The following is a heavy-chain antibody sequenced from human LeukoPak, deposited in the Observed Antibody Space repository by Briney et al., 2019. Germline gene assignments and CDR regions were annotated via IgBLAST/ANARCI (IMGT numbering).Heavy chain of an antibody. J-gene: IGHJ3*02. V-gene: IGHV3-64*02. CDR3: ARELGGTKTGGFDI. CDR1: GFRFSYHD. D-gene: IGHD1-14*01. CDR2: IGAAGAHT. Sequence: PGGSLRLSGAASGFRFSYHDMHWVRQAPGGGREFVSSIGAAGAHTFYADSVKGRFTISRDNFQSTMYLQMDGLRPEDSAVYYCARELGGTKTGGFDIWGQGTVVTVSS.